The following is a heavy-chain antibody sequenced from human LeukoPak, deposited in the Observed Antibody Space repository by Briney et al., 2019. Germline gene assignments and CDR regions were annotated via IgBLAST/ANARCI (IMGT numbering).Heavy chain of an antibody. D-gene: IGHD6-19*01. Sequence: ASVKVSCKASGYTFTSYDINWVRQATGQGPEWMGWMNPNSGNTGYVQKFQGRVIMTRDTSISTAYMELSSLTSEDTAVYFCARDRVGVGGNGWENWGQGTLVTVSS. J-gene: IGHJ4*02. CDR2: MNPNSGNT. CDR1: GYTFTSYD. CDR3: ARDRVGVGGNGWEN. V-gene: IGHV1-8*02.